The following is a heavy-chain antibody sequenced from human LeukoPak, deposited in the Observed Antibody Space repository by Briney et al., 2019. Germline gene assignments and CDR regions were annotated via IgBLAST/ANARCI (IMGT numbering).Heavy chain of an antibody. CDR2: INPNSGGT. CDR1: GYTFTGYY. Sequence: ASVKVSCKASGYTFTGYYMHWVRQAPGQGLEWMGRINPNSGGTNYAQKFQGRVTMTRDTSISTAYMELSRLRSDDTAVYYWARRYSSSDYFDYWGQGTLVTVSS. J-gene: IGHJ4*02. D-gene: IGHD6-6*01. V-gene: IGHV1-2*06. CDR3: ARRYSSSDYFDY.